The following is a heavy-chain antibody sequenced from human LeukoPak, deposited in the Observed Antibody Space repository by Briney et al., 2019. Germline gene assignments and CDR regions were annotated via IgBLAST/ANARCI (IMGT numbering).Heavy chain of an antibody. Sequence: SGGSLRLSCAASGFTFSRYGMHWVRQAPGKGLEWVAVISYDGSNKYYVDSVKGRFTISRDNSKNTLYLQMGSLRAEDMAVYYCAREASIVVRCSDYWGQGTLVTVSS. CDR3: AREASIVVRCSDY. J-gene: IGHJ4*02. V-gene: IGHV3-30*03. CDR1: GFTFSRYG. D-gene: IGHD6-6*01. CDR2: ISYDGSNK.